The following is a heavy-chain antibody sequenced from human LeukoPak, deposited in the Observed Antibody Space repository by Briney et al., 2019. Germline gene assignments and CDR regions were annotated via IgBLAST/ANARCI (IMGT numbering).Heavy chain of an antibody. CDR2: ISYDGSNK. V-gene: IGHV3-30*03. CDR3: AIVGNWEPFDY. J-gene: IGHJ4*02. D-gene: IGHD1-26*01. CDR1: GFTFSSYG. Sequence: PGRSLRLSCAASGFTFSSYGMHWVRQAPGKGLEWVAVISYDGSNKYYADSVKGRFTISRDNSKNTLYLQMNSLRAEDTAVYYCAIVGNWEPFDYWGQGTLVTVSS.